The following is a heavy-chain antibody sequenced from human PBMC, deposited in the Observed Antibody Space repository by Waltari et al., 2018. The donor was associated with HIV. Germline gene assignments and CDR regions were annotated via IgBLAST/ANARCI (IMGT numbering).Heavy chain of an antibody. J-gene: IGHJ6*02. CDR2: MSPNSGNT. CDR1: GYAFATYD. Sequence: QSGAEVKKPGASVKVSCKASGYAFATYDVNWVRQATGQGPEWMGWMSPNSGNTVYAQEFQGRVTMTRDTSISTVYMELSSLTSEDTAVYYCARGGSASMDVWGQGTTVTVSS. V-gene: IGHV1-8*01. CDR3: ARGGSASMDV.